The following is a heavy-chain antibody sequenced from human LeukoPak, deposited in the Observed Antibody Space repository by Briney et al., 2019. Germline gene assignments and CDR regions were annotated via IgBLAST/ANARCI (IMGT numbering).Heavy chain of an antibody. D-gene: IGHD3-22*01. J-gene: IGHJ3*02. CDR3: ARHTLGSSSGYSDAFDI. Sequence: SETLSLTCTVSGGSISSSSYYWGWIRQPPGKGLEWIGGIYYSGSTNYNPSLTSRVTISVDTSKNQFSLKLSSVTAADTAVYYCARHTLGSSSGYSDAFDIWGQGTMVAVSS. CDR2: IYYSGST. V-gene: IGHV4-39*01. CDR1: GGSISSSSYY.